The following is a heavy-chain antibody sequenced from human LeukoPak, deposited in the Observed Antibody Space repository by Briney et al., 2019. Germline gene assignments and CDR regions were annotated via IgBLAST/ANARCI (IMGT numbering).Heavy chain of an antibody. CDR3: ASCGNDCDPRETAWVDFLH. D-gene: IGHD2-21*02. Sequence: GESLRLSCVVSGLTVSRKFMNWVRQAPGKGLEWVSGIYDDGSTFYADSVKGRFSISRDTSRNTLSLQMGSLRAEDTAVYFCASCGNDCDPRETAWVDFLHWGQGTLVTVSS. CDR1: GLTVSRKF. CDR2: IYDDGST. V-gene: IGHV3-66*01. J-gene: IGHJ1*01.